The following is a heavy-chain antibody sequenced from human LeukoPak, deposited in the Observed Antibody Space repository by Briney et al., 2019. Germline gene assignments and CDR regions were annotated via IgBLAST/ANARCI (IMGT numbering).Heavy chain of an antibody. CDR2: INPNSGGT. D-gene: IGHD1-26*01. CDR1: GYTFTRYY. J-gene: IGHJ4*02. V-gene: IGHV1-2*02. Sequence: GASVKVSCKASGYTFTRYYMHWVRQAPAQGLEWMGWINPNSGGTNYAQKFQGRVTMTRDTSISTAYMELRSLRSDDTAVYYCARRSGSYSGFDYWGQGTLVTVSS. CDR3: ARRSGSYSGFDY.